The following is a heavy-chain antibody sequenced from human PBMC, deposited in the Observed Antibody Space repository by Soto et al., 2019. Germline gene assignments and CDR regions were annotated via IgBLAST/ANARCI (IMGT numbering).Heavy chain of an antibody. CDR3: ARHNRLRGQTVTWNYFDY. CDR1: GGSISSSNYF. J-gene: IGHJ4*02. Sequence: PSETLSLTCSVSGGSISSSNYFWGWIRQPPGQGLEWIANIHYSGSAYYIPSLKSRVTISVDTSKNQFSLKLNSLTAADTAVYYFARHNRLRGQTVTWNYFDYWGQGTLVTVSS. D-gene: IGHD2-21*02. CDR2: IHYSGSA. V-gene: IGHV4-39*01.